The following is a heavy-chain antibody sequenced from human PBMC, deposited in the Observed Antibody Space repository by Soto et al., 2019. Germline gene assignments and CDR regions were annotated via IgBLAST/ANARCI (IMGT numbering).Heavy chain of an antibody. CDR3: ARSYCSGGSCYSERLDY. D-gene: IGHD2-15*01. V-gene: IGHV4-34*01. CDR1: GGSFSGYY. Sequence: QVQLQQWGAGLLKPSETLSLTCAVYGGSFSGYYWSWIRQPPGKGLEWIGEINHSGSTNYNPSLKSRVTISVDTSKNQFSRKLSSVTAADTAVYYCARSYCSGGSCYSERLDYWGQGTLVTVSS. CDR2: INHSGST. J-gene: IGHJ4*02.